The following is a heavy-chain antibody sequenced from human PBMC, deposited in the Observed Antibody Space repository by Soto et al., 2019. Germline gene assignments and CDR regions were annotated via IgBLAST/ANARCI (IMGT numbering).Heavy chain of an antibody. CDR3: ARVPSSSWSPFDY. Sequence: SVKVSCKASGGTFSSYTISWVRQAPGQGLEWMGRIIPILGIANYAQKFQGRVTITADKSTSTAYMELSSLRSEDTAVYYCARVPSSSWSPFDYWGQGTLVTVSS. D-gene: IGHD6-13*01. J-gene: IGHJ4*02. V-gene: IGHV1-69*02. CDR1: GGTFSSYT. CDR2: IIPILGIA.